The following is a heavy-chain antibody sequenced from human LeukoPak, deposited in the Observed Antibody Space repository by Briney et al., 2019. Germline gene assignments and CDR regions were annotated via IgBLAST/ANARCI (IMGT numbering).Heavy chain of an antibody. CDR3: ARDPVSWIAVAGTGNWFDP. V-gene: IGHV3-11*01. Sequence: PGRSLRLSCAASGFTFSDYYMSWIRQAPGKGLEWVSYISSSGSTIYYADSVKGRFTISRDNAKNSLYLQMNSLRAEDTAVYYCARDPVSWIAVAGTGNWFDPWGQGTLVTVSS. CDR2: ISSSGSTI. D-gene: IGHD6-19*01. J-gene: IGHJ5*02. CDR1: GFTFSDYY.